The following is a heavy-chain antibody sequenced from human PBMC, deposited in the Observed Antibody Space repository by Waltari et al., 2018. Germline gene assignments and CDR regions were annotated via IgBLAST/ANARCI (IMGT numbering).Heavy chain of an antibody. D-gene: IGHD1-1*01. J-gene: IGHJ5*02. V-gene: IGHV3-23*01. Sequence: EARLLESGGGLVQPGGARRLACAASGFTLSNYAMSWVRQTPGKGLEWVSAISGSGGTTYYADSVKGRFTISRDNSKNTLYLQINSLRAEDTAVYYCAKDQVNNWPRNCFDPWGQGTLVTVSS. CDR3: AKDQVNNWPRNCFDP. CDR2: ISGSGGTT. CDR1: GFTLSNYA.